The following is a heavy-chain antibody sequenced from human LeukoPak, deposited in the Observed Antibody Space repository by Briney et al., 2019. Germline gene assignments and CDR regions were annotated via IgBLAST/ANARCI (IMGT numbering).Heavy chain of an antibody. CDR3: ARTFGSGSYYNKGNFDY. Sequence: SETLSLTCTVSGGSISSGDYYWSWIRQPPGKGRVWIVYIYNSGNSNYDPSPKSRVTISADTSKNQFSLKLSSVTAADTAVYYCARTFGSGSYYNKGNFDYWGQGTLVTVSS. CDR2: IYNSGNS. V-gene: IGHV4-61*08. J-gene: IGHJ4*02. D-gene: IGHD3-10*01. CDR1: GGSISSGDYY.